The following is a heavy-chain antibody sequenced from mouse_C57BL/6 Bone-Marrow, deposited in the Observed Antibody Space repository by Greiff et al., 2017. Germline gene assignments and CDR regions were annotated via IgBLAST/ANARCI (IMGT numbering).Heavy chain of an antibody. CDR2: IYPGGGYT. CDR1: GYTFTNYW. J-gene: IGHJ4*01. D-gene: IGHD2-5*01. CDR3: ARRGGYSNYAMDY. Sequence: QVQLQQSGAELVRPGTSVKMSCKASGYTFTNYWIGWAKQRPGHGLEWIGDIYPGGGYTNYNEKFKGKAILTADKSSSTAYMQFSSLTSEDSAIYYCARRGGYSNYAMDYWGQGTSVTVSS. V-gene: IGHV1-63*01.